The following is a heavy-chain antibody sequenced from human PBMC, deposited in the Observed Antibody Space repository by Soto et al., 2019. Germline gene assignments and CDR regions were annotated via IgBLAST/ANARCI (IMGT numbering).Heavy chain of an antibody. V-gene: IGHV3-23*01. CDR2: ISGGGGRT. D-gene: IGHD3-10*01. Sequence: PGGSLRLSCAASGFTLSSYAMSWVRQAPGKGLEWVSTISGGGGRTYYADSVKGRFTISGDNSKNTLYLQMNSLRAEDTYVYYFAKSPGRGLGGYFDYWGRGSLVTVSS. CDR1: GFTLSSYA. J-gene: IGHJ4*02. CDR3: AKSPGRGLGGYFDY.